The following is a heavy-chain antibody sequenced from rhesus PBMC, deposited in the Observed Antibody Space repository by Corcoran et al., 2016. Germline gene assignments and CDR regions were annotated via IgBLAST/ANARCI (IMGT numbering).Heavy chain of an antibody. CDR1: GGSISDSYR. CDR2: IYGSSTST. Sequence: QVQLQESGPGVVKPSETLSLTCAVSGGSISDSYRWSWIRQPPGKGLEWIGYIYGSSTSTNYNPSLKSRVTSSKDTSKNQFSWKLSSVTAADTAVYYWARGNSGRFDYWGQGVPVTVSS. J-gene: IGHJ4*01. CDR3: ARGNSGRFDY. D-gene: IGHD6-25*01. V-gene: IGHV4S10*01.